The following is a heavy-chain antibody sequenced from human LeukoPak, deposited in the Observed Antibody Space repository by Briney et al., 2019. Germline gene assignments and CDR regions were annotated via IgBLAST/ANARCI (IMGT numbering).Heavy chain of an antibody. CDR3: AKDGMDCSSTSCYYYYYYMDV. Sequence: GGSLRLSCAASGFTFSSYGMHWVRQAPGKGLEWVAFIRYDGSNKYYADSVKGRFTISRDNSKNTLYLQMNSLRAEDTAVYYCAKDGMDCSSTSCYYYYYYMDVWGKGTTVTVSS. J-gene: IGHJ6*03. CDR2: IRYDGSNK. CDR1: GFTFSSYG. D-gene: IGHD2-2*01. V-gene: IGHV3-30*02.